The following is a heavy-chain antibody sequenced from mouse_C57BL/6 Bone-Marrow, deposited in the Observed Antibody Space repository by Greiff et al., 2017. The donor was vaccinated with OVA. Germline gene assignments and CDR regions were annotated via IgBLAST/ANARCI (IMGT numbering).Heavy chain of an antibody. CDR1: SYTFTSYW. D-gene: IGHD1-1*02. CDR3: ARGSPFAY. J-gene: IGHJ3*01. Sequence: QVQLQQPGAELVRPGTSVKLSCKASSYTFTSYWMHWVKQRPGQGLEWIGVIDPSDSYTNYNQKFKGKATLTVDTSSSTAYMQLSSLTSEDSAVYYCARGSPFAYWGQGTLVTVSA. V-gene: IGHV1-59*01. CDR2: IDPSDSYT.